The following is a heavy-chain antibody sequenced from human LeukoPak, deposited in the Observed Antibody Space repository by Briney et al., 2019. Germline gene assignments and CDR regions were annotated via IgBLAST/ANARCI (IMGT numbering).Heavy chain of an antibody. CDR3: ARDVGGVDY. Sequence: SETLSLTCTVSGSSISSGSYYWSWIRQPAGTGLEWIGRIYTSGSTNYNPSLKSRVTISVDMSKNQFSLKLSSVTAADTAVYYCARDVGGVDYWGQGTLVTVSS. CDR1: GSSISSGSYY. V-gene: IGHV4-61*02. D-gene: IGHD3-10*01. CDR2: IYTSGST. J-gene: IGHJ4*02.